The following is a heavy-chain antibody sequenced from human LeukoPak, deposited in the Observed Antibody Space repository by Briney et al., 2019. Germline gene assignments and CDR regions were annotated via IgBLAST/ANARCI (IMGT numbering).Heavy chain of an antibody. D-gene: IGHD6-13*01. J-gene: IGHJ4*02. CDR1: GFTFSSYS. CDR2: ISSGSSYI. Sequence: GGSLRLSCAASGFTFSSYSMNWVRQAPGKGLEWVSSISSGSSYINYADSVKGRFTISRDDAKNSLYLQMNSLRAEDTAVYYCASGYSSTWYYFDYWGQGTLVTISS. CDR3: ASGYSSTWYYFDY. V-gene: IGHV3-21*01.